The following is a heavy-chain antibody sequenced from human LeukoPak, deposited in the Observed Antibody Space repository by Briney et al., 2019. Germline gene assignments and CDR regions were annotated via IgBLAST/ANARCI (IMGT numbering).Heavy chain of an antibody. CDR2: ISVYNGKT. J-gene: IGHJ6*03. V-gene: IGHV1-18*01. Sequence: AAVKVSCQASGYMFTSYAIHWVREAPGQGLEGLGWISVYNGKTDYAEGLQGRVTMTTDRSTNTAFMELRSLRSDDTAIYFCARGSGSPYYYYMDVWGKGTAVTVSS. D-gene: IGHD3-10*01. CDR3: ARGSGSPYYYYMDV. CDR1: GYMFTSYA.